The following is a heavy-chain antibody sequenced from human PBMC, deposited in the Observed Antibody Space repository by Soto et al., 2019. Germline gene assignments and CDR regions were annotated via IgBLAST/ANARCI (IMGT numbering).Heavy chain of an antibody. Sequence: QVQLQESGPGLVKPSETLSLTCTVSGGSVSSGSYYWSWIRQPPGEGLEWIGYIYYSGSTNYNPSLKSRVTISVDTSKNQFSLKLSSVTAADTAVYYCARAGSGWYNYWGQGTLVTVSS. D-gene: IGHD6-19*01. CDR2: IYYSGST. CDR3: ARAGSGWYNY. J-gene: IGHJ4*02. CDR1: GGSVSSGSYY. V-gene: IGHV4-61*01.